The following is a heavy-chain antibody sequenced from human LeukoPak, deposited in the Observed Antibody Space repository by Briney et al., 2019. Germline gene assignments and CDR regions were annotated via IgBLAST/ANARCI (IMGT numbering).Heavy chain of an antibody. J-gene: IGHJ6*03. CDR3: AKSKSSSSGSNYMDV. CDR1: GFTFDDYA. D-gene: IGHD6-6*01. Sequence: GGSLRLSCAASGFTFDDYAMHWVRQAPGKGLEWVSVISWDGGSTYYADSVKGRFTISRDNSKNSLYLQMNSLRAEDTALYYCAKSKSSSSGSNYMDVWGKGTTVTVSS. CDR2: ISWDGGST. V-gene: IGHV3-43D*03.